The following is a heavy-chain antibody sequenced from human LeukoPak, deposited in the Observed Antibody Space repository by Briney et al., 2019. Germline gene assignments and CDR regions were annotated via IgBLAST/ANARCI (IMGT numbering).Heavy chain of an antibody. Sequence: PGGSLRLSCAASGFTFSSFAMSWVRQAPGKGLEWVSAITGSGGTTYYADSVKGRFTISRDDSRNTLYLQMNSLRAEDTAIYYCAGSGWYVGLDYWGQGTLVTVSS. D-gene: IGHD6-13*01. J-gene: IGHJ4*02. V-gene: IGHV3-23*01. CDR2: ITGSGGTT. CDR3: AGSGWYVGLDY. CDR1: GFTFSSFA.